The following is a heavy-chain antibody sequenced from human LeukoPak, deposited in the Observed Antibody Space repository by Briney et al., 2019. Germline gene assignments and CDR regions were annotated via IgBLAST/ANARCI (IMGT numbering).Heavy chain of an antibody. CDR3: ARDPYGDYYYGMDV. V-gene: IGHV3-7*03. Sequence: QAGGSLRLSCAASGFTFSSYWMSWVRQAPGKGLEWVANIKQDGSEKYYVDSVKGRFTISRDNAKNSLYLQMNSLRAGDTAVYYCARDPYGDYYYGMDVWGKGTTVTVSS. J-gene: IGHJ6*04. CDR2: IKQDGSEK. D-gene: IGHD4-17*01. CDR1: GFTFSSYW.